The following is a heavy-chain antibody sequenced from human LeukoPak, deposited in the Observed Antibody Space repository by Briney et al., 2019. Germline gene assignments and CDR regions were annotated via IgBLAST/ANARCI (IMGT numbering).Heavy chain of an antibody. J-gene: IGHJ6*02. V-gene: IGHV4-39*02. CDR2: IFYTGTT. Sequence: SETLSLTCTVSGGSISSHSYYWGWARRPPGKGLEWIGNIFYTGTTYYNPSLNSRFTISVDTSKNQFPLKLSSVTVADTAVYYCARELTNYGMNVWGQGTTVTVSS. CDR3: ARELTNYGMNV. CDR1: GGSISSHSYY. D-gene: IGHD4-11*01.